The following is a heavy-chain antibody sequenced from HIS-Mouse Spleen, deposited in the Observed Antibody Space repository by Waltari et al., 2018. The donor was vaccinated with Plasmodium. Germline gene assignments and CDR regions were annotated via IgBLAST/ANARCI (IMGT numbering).Heavy chain of an antibody. D-gene: IGHD5-18*01. V-gene: IGHV4-59*08. J-gene: IGHJ4*02. Sequence: LVKPSETLSLTCTVSGGSISSYYWRWIRQPPGKGLEWIGYIYYSGSTNYNPSLKSRVTISVDTSKNQFSLKLSSVTAADTAVYYCARLRYSYGYFDYWGQGTLVTVSS. CDR2: IYYSGST. CDR1: GGSISSYY. CDR3: ARLRYSYGYFDY.